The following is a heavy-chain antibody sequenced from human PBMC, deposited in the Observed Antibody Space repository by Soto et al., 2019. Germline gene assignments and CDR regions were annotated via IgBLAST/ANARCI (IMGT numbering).Heavy chain of an antibody. CDR1: GGSFSGYY. V-gene: IGHV4-34*01. J-gene: IGHJ6*02. CDR3: ARKQVHYYGMDV. CDR2: INHSGST. Sequence: SETLSLTCAVYGGSFSGYYWSWIRQPPGKGLEWIGEINHSGSTNYNPSLKSRVTMSVDTSKNQFSLKLSSVTAADTAVYYCARKQVHYYGMDVWGQGTTVTVSS. D-gene: IGHD3-10*01.